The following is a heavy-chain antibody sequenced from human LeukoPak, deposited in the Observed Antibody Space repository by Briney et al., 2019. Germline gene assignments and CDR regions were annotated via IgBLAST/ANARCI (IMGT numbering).Heavy chain of an antibody. CDR2: IYSGGAT. Sequence: PGGSLRLSCAASGFTVSITYMNWVRQAPGKGLEWVSAIYSGGATYYADSVKGRFTISRDNSKNTLYLQMNSLRAGDTAVYYCARGYGPDYWGQGTLVTVSS. CDR3: ARGYGPDY. J-gene: IGHJ4*02. CDR1: GFTVSITY. V-gene: IGHV3-53*01. D-gene: IGHD2-15*01.